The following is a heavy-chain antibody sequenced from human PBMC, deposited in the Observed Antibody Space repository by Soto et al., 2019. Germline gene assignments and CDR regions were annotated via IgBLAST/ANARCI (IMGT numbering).Heavy chain of an antibody. D-gene: IGHD2-2*01. CDR3: TKKGQYHDSSACGRDCYMDV. V-gene: IGHV2-5*02. CDR1: GFSFTTYGVG. CDR2: IYWDDQK. Sequence: QITLKESGPTLVKPTQTLTLTGTFSGFSFTTYGVGVGWIRQAPGKAPEWLALIYWDDQKTFRSSLESRLTITKDPSKDQVVLTITTMDPVDTATYYCTKKGQYHDSSACGRDCYMDVWGKGTTVTVSS. J-gene: IGHJ6*04.